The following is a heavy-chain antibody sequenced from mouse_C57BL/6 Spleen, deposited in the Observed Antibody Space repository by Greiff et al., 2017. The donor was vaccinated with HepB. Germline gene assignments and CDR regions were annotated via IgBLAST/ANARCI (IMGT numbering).Heavy chain of an antibody. J-gene: IGHJ3*01. CDR2: IDPETGGN. V-gene: IGHV1-15*01. D-gene: IGHD2-3*01. Sequence: QVQLQQSGAELVRPGASVTLSCKASGYTFTDYEMHWVKQTPVHGLEWIGAIDPETGGNAYNQKFKGKAILTADNSYSTAYMELRSLTSEDSDGYYCTRSDGYYEGFAYWGQGTLVTVSA. CDR1: GYTFTDYE. CDR3: TRSDGYYEGFAY.